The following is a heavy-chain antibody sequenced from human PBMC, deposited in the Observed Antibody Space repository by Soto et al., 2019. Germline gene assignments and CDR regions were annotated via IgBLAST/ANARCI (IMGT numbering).Heavy chain of an antibody. CDR2: ISAYNGNT. CDR3: GRANYDILTGYCKDFDY. V-gene: IGHV1-18*01. D-gene: IGHD3-9*01. CDR1: GYTFTSYG. Sequence: ASVKVSCTASGYTFTSYGISWVRQAPGQGLEWMGWISAYNGNTNYAQKLQGRVTMTTDTSTSTAYMELRSLRSDDTAVYYCGRANYDILTGYCKDFDYWGQGTLVTVSS. J-gene: IGHJ4*02.